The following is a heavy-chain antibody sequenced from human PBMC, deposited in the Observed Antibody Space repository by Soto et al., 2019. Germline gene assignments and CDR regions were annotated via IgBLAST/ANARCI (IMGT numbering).Heavy chain of an antibody. Sequence: GESLKISCKGSVYSFSNCWIAWVRQMPGKGLEWMGIIYPGDSDTRYSPSLQGQVTMSADKSISTAYLQWSSLKASDTAIYYCARYGSGSGSYIGPNYYEYGMDVWGQGTTVTVSS. J-gene: IGHJ6*02. CDR2: IYPGDSDT. CDR3: ARYGSGSGSYIGPNYYEYGMDV. D-gene: IGHD3-10*01. CDR1: VYSFSNCW. V-gene: IGHV5-51*01.